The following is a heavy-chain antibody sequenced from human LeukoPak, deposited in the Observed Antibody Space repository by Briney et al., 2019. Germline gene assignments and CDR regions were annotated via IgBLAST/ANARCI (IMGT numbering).Heavy chain of an antibody. V-gene: IGHV3-11*01. Sequence: GGSLRLSCAASGFTFSDYYMTWIRQAPGKGLEWVSHIAHSGNGMWYADAAKGRFTISRDNGKNLLFLQMDSLRAEDTAVYYCARGHYEMGVWGQGTTVIVSS. CDR2: IAHSGNGM. J-gene: IGHJ6*02. CDR1: GFTFSDYY. CDR3: ARGHYEMGV.